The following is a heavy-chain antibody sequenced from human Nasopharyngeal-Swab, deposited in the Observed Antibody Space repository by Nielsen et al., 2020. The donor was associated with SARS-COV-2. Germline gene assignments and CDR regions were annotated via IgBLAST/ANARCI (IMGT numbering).Heavy chain of an antibody. CDR3: ARGYVHNDY. J-gene: IGHJ4*02. V-gene: IGHV4-34*01. D-gene: IGHD2-21*01. CDR2: INHSGST. Sequence: SETLSLTCAVYGGSFSGYYWSWIRQPPGKGLEWIGEINHSGSTNYNPSLKSRVTISVDTSKNQFSLKLSSATAADTAVYYCARGYVHNDYWGQGTLVTVSS. CDR1: GGSFSGYY.